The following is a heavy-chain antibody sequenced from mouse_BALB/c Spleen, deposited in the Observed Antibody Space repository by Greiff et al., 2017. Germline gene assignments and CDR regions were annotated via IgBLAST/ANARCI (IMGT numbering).Heavy chain of an antibody. CDR3: ARRGRYPYAMDY. J-gene: IGHJ4*01. V-gene: IGHV2-2*02. D-gene: IGHD2-14*01. CDR1: GFSLTGYG. Sequence: VQLQESGPGLVAPSQSLSITCTVSGFSLTGYGVNWVRQPPGKGLEWLGVIWSGGSTDYNAAFISRLSISKDNSKSQVFFKMNSLQANDTAIYYCARRGRYPYAMDYWGQGTSVTVSS. CDR2: IWSGGST.